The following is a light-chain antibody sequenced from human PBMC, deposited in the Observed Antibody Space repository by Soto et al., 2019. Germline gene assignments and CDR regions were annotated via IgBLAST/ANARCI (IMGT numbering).Light chain of an antibody. Sequence: EIVLTQSPGTLSLSPGERATLSCRASQSVSSSYLAWYQQKPGQAPRLLIYGASSRATGITDRFSGSGFRTAFTLTISRLEPEDFAVYYCQQYGSSPPAYTFGQGTKLEIK. CDR2: GAS. CDR3: QQYGSSPPAYT. CDR1: QSVSSSY. J-gene: IGKJ2*01. V-gene: IGKV3-20*01.